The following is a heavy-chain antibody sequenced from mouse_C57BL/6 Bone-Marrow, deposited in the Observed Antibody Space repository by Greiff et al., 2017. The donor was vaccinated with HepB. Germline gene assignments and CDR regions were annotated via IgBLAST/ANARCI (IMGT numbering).Heavy chain of an antibody. CDR1: GFTFSSYA. CDR2: ISSGGDYI. D-gene: IGHD2-3*01. V-gene: IGHV5-9-1*02. Sequence: VQVVESGEGLVKPGGSLKLSCAASGFTFSSYAMSWVRQTPEKRLEWVAYISSGGDYIYYADTVKGRFTISRDNARNTLYLQMSSLKSEDTAMYYCTREGDGYYPYYYAMDYWGQGTSVTVSS. J-gene: IGHJ4*01. CDR3: TREGDGYYPYYYAMDY.